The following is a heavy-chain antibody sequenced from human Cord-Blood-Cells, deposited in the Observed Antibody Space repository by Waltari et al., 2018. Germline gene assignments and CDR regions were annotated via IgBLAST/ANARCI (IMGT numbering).Heavy chain of an antibody. CDR2: IYYSGST. V-gene: IGHV4-39*02. CDR1: GGSISSSSYY. J-gene: IGHJ4*02. D-gene: IGHD2-21*02. Sequence: QLQLQESGPGLVKPSETLSLTCTVSGGSISSSSYYWGWIRQPPGKGLEWIGSIYYSGSTYYNPSLKSRVTISVDTSKNQFSLKLSSVTAADTAVYYCARDGGNSDVGYYFDYWGQGTPVTVSS. CDR3: ARDGGNSDVGYYFDY.